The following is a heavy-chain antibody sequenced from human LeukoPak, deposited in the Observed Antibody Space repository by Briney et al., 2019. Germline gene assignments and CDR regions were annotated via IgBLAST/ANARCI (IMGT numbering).Heavy chain of an antibody. J-gene: IGHJ4*02. V-gene: IGHV3-74*01. CDR2: INSDGSST. CDR3: AREYSSSSGKALDY. Sequence: GGSLRLSCAASGFTFSSYWMHWVRQAPGKGLVWVSRINSDGSSTSYADSVKGRFTISRDNAKNTLYLQMNSLRAEDTAVYYCAREYSSSSGKALDYWGQETLVTVSS. D-gene: IGHD6-6*01. CDR1: GFTFSSYW.